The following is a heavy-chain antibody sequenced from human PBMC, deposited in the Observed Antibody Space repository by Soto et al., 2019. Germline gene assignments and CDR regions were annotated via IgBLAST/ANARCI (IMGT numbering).Heavy chain of an antibody. D-gene: IGHD3-22*01. CDR2: IIPIFDIL. CDR3: ARSPLGDDYDRDGLDN. V-gene: IGHV1-69*02. CDR1: GGPYSKYS. J-gene: IGHJ4*02. Sequence: QVQLVQSGTEVKKPGSSVTVSCKASGGPYSKYSIIWVRQAPGQGLEWMGRIIPIFDILNYAQKFQGRVTITADKSTSTVYMDLSSLRSEDTAVYYCARSPLGDDYDRDGLDNGGQGTLVTFSS.